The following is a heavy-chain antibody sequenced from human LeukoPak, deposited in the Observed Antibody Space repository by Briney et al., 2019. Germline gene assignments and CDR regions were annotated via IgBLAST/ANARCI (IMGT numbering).Heavy chain of an antibody. CDR1: GDSISSDY. J-gene: IGHJ4*02. V-gene: IGHV4-59*01. D-gene: IGHD1-14*01. Sequence: SETLSLTCTVSGDSISSDYWSWIRQPPGKGLEWIGYIYYSESTNYNPPLESRVTISVDTSNNQFSLKLSSVTAADTAVYYCARDGIDKVGFEYWGLGTLVTVSS. CDR3: ARDGIDKVGFEY. CDR2: IYYSEST.